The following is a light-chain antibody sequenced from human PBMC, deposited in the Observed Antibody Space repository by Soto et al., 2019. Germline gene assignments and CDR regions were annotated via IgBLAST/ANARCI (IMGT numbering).Light chain of an antibody. CDR3: QQSYRIPYT. J-gene: IGKJ2*01. V-gene: IGKV1-39*01. CDR1: QSSSNY. Sequence: DIQMTQSPSSLSASVGDRVTITCRTSQSSSNYLNWYQQKPGKAPKLLMYAASSLQSGVPSRFSGSGSRTDFTLTISSLQPEDFATYYCQQSYRIPYTFGQGTKLEIK. CDR2: AAS.